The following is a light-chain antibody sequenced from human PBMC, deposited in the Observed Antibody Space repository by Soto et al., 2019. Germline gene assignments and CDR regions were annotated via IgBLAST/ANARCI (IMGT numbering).Light chain of an antibody. J-gene: IGKJ5*01. CDR3: QQRSNWPLFT. CDR2: DAS. V-gene: IGKV3-11*01. Sequence: EIVLTQSPATLSLSPGERATLSCSASQSVSSYLAWYQQKPGQAPRLLIYDASNRATGIPARFSGSGSGTDFTLTSSSLEPEDFAVYYCQQRSNWPLFTFGQGTRLEIK. CDR1: QSVSSY.